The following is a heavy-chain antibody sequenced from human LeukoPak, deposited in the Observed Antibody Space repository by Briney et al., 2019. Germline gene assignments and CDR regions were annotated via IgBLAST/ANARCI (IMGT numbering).Heavy chain of an antibody. D-gene: IGHD5-12*01. Sequence: GGSLRLSCAASGFTFSSYALSWVRQAPGKGLEWVSDISGSGYSRNYADSVKGRFTISRDNSKNTLYLQMNSLRVEDTAVYYCAKEAGYSGYDYPDYWGQGTLVTVSS. CDR1: GFTFSSYA. V-gene: IGHV3-23*01. J-gene: IGHJ4*02. CDR2: ISGSGYSR. CDR3: AKEAGYSGYDYPDY.